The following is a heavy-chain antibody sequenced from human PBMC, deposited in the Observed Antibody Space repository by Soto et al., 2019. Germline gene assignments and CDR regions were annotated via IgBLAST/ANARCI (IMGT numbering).Heavy chain of an antibody. Sequence: ASVKVSCKASGYTFTSYGISWVRQAPGQGLEWMGWISAYNGNTNYAQKLQGRVTMTTDTSTSTAYMELRSLRSDDTAVYYCAGFANVRLLRRRGFDPWGQGTLVTVSS. CDR1: GYTFTSYG. CDR2: ISAYNGNT. D-gene: IGHD3-22*01. J-gene: IGHJ5*02. CDR3: AGFANVRLLRRRGFDP. V-gene: IGHV1-18*01.